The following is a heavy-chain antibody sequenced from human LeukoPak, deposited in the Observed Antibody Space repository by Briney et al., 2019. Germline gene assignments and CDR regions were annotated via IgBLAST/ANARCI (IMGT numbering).Heavy chain of an antibody. D-gene: IGHD1-14*01. Sequence: GGSLRLSCAASGFTFSDYHMSWIRQSPGKGLEWLSYTSGRSEAIYYADSVKGRVILSRDNSKNSLSLQMFRLRDEDTALYYCARGVENHFDSWGQGTLVLVSS. CDR1: GFTFSDYH. V-gene: IGHV3-11*04. CDR2: TSGRSEAI. J-gene: IGHJ4*02. CDR3: ARGVENHFDS.